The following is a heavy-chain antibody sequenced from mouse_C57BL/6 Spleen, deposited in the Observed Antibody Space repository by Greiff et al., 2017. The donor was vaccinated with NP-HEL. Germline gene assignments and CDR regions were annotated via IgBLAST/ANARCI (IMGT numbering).Heavy chain of an antibody. CDR3: ARRVNYAMDY. CDR1: GYAFSSSW. J-gene: IGHJ4*01. V-gene: IGHV1-82*01. CDR2: IYPGDGDT. Sequence: QVQLQQSGPELVKPGASVKISCKASGYAFSSSWMNWVKQRPGKGLEWIGRIYPGDGDTNYNGKFKGKATLTADKSSSTAYMQLSSLTSEDSAVYFCARRVNYAMDYWGQGTSVTVSS. D-gene: IGHD2-1*01.